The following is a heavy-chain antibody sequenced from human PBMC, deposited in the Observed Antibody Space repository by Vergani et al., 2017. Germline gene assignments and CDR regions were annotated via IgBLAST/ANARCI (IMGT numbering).Heavy chain of an antibody. D-gene: IGHD3-16*01. J-gene: IGHJ6*03. CDR2: IKNTGDST. V-gene: IGHV3-23*01. CDR1: GFTFSSHA. Sequence: EVQLLQSEGAVVQPGGSLRLSCVASGFTFSSHAMSWVRQGHGQGLEWVSSIKNTGDSTHYADSVQGRFTISRDNSKNALYLEMESLRVEDTAVYFCARDKSKRAPAVMGTYYYYMDVWGKGTKVTVSS. CDR3: ARDKSKRAPAVMGTYYYYMDV.